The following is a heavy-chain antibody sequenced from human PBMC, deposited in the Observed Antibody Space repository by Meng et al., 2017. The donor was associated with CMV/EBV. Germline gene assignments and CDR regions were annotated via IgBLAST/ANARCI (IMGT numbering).Heavy chain of an antibody. CDR3: ARDPYYWDSGSYFDY. V-gene: IGHV3-23*01. CDR2: ISGSGGST. Sequence: GGSLRLSCAASGFTFSSYAMSWVRQAPGKGLEWVSAISGSGGSTYYADSVKGRFTISRDNSKNTLYLQMNSLRAEDTAVYYCARDPYYWDSGSYFDYWGQGTLVTVSS. CDR1: GFTFSSYA. J-gene: IGHJ4*02. D-gene: IGHD1-26*01.